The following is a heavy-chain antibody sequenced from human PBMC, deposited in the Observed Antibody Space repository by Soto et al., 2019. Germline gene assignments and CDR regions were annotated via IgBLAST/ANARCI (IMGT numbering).Heavy chain of an antibody. CDR2: IYYSGST. J-gene: IGHJ5*02. CDR1: GGSISSYY. V-gene: IGHV4-59*01. Sequence: SETLSLTCTVSGGSISSYYWSWIRQPPGKGLEWIGYIYYSGSTNYNPSLKSRVTISVDTSKNQFSLKLSSVTAADTAVYYCARVGGYDHIYNCFDPWGQGTLVTVSS. D-gene: IGHD5-12*01. CDR3: ARVGGYDHIYNCFDP.